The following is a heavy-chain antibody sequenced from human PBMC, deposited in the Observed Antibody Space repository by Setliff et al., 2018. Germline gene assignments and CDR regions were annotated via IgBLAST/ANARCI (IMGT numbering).Heavy chain of an antibody. CDR2: IKQDGSEK. V-gene: IGHV3-7*01. Sequence: GGSLRLSCAASGFTFSSYWMTWVRQAPGKGLEWVANIKQDGSEKYYVDSVKGRFTISRDNAKNSLYLQMNSLRAEDTAMYYCARDTSPYGSGIFDYWGQGTLVTVSS. D-gene: IGHD3-10*01. CDR3: ARDTSPYGSGIFDY. J-gene: IGHJ4*02. CDR1: GFTFSSYW.